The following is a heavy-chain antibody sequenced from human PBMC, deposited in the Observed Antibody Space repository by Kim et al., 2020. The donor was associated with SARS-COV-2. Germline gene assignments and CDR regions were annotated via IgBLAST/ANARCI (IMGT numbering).Heavy chain of an antibody. V-gene: IGHV1-24*01. CDR1: GYTLAEVS. CDR3: STGKLGITAVGFDP. CDR2: FDPEDGEI. Sequence: ASVKVSCKVSGYTLAEVSVHWVRQAPGKGLEWMGGFDPEDGEIFYAQKFQGRVTMTEDTSTDTAYMELSSLRSEDTAVYYCSTGKLGITAVGFDPWGQGTLVTVSS. D-gene: IGHD6-13*01. J-gene: IGHJ5*02.